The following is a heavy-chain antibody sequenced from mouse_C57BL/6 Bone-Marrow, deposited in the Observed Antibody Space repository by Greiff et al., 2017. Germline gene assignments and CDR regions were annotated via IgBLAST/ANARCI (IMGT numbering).Heavy chain of an antibody. J-gene: IGHJ1*03. Sequence: EVKLVESGPELVKPGASVKISCKASGYSFTDYNMNWVKQSNGKSLEWIGVINPNYGTTSYNQKFKGKATLTVDQSSSTAYMQLNSLTSEDSAVYYCARFPPPYYYGSSYWYFDVWGTGTTVTVSS. CDR2: INPNYGTT. V-gene: IGHV1-39*01. D-gene: IGHD1-1*01. CDR3: ARFPPPYYYGSSYWYFDV. CDR1: GYSFTDYN.